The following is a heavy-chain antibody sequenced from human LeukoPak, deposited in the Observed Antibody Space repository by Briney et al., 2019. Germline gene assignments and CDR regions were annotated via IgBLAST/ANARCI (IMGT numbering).Heavy chain of an antibody. Sequence: SETLSLTCTVSGGSISSYYWSRIRQPAGKGLEWIGRIYTSGSTNYNPSLKSRVTISVDTSKNQFSLKLNSVTAADTAVYYCARVSGYDWESFYDYWGQGTLVTVSS. CDR3: ARVSGYDWESFYDY. J-gene: IGHJ4*02. CDR1: GGSISSYY. V-gene: IGHV4-4*07. D-gene: IGHD5-12*01. CDR2: IYTSGST.